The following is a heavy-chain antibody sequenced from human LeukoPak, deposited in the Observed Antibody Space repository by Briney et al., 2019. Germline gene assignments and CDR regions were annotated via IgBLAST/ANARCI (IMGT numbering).Heavy chain of an antibody. CDR3: ARASSSSDHFSMDY. CDR1: GFTFSDYY. Sequence: PGGSLRLSCAASGFTFSDYYMDWARQTPGKGLEWVARSRNKANSYTIEYAASVKGRFTISRDDSKNSLYLQMSSLKTEDTAVYYCARASSSSDHFSMDYWGQGTLVTVSS. D-gene: IGHD2-2*01. CDR2: SRNKANSYTI. V-gene: IGHV3-72*01. J-gene: IGHJ4*02.